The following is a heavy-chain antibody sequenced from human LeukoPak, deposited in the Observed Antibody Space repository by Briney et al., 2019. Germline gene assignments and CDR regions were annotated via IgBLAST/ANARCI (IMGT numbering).Heavy chain of an antibody. Sequence: PGGSLRFSCAASGFAFSTYALSWVRQAPGKGLEWVSTLSDATYYADSVKGRFTISRDNSKNTLYLQMNSLRAEDTAVYYCARDGRNRSSSFPLYWGQGTLVTVSS. CDR1: GFAFSTYA. J-gene: IGHJ4*02. CDR2: LSDAT. CDR3: ARDGRNRSSSFPLY. V-gene: IGHV3-23*01. D-gene: IGHD6-6*01.